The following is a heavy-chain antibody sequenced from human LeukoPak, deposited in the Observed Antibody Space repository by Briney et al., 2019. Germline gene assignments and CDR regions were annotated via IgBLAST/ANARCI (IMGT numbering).Heavy chain of an antibody. Sequence: SETLSLTCAVSGGSISSGGYSWSWIRQPPGKGLEWIGYIYHSGSTYYNPSLKSRVTISVDRSKNQFSLKLSSVTAADTAVYYCARGPGLYDILTGYDPAPLDYWGQGTLVTVSS. CDR2: IYHSGST. D-gene: IGHD3-9*01. V-gene: IGHV4-30-2*01. J-gene: IGHJ4*02. CDR3: ARGPGLYDILTGYDPAPLDY. CDR1: GGSISSGGYS.